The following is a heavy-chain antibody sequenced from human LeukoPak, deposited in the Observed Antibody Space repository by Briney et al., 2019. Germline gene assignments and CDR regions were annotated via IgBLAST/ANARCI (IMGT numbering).Heavy chain of an antibody. Sequence: ASVKVSCQASGYTFTSYDINWVRQATGQGREWMGWMNPNSGNTGYAQKFQGRVTMTRNTSISTAYMELSSLRSEDTAVYYCARGFRRAGTTSRWGYWGQGTLVTVSS. CDR1: GYTFTSYD. CDR2: MNPNSGNT. D-gene: IGHD1-7*01. J-gene: IGHJ4*02. V-gene: IGHV1-8*01. CDR3: ARGFRRAGTTSRWGY.